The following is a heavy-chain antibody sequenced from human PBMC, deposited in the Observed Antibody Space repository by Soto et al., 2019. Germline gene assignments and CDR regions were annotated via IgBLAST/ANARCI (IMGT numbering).Heavy chain of an antibody. V-gene: IGHV3-21*01. Sequence: EVQLLESGGGLVKPGGSLRLSCAASGFTFSNYIMNWVRQPPGQGLEWVASISGSSTYVYYADSLKGRIAISRDNSKNSLTLDLNTLRCEDTAVYYCSRGWGYYYGSGTAAFDVWGQGTLVTVSS. CDR1: GFTFSNYI. D-gene: IGHD3-10*01. J-gene: IGHJ3*01. CDR2: ISGSSTYV. CDR3: SRGWGYYYGSGTAAFDV.